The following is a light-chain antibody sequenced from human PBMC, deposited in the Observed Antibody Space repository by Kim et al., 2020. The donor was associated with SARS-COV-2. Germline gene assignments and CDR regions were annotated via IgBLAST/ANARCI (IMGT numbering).Light chain of an antibody. J-gene: IGKJ3*01. CDR3: QQYDNLLT. CDR2: DAS. V-gene: IGKV1-33*01. Sequence: SASVGDRVTRTCQASQDISNYLNWYQQKPGKAPKLLIYDASNLETGVPSRFSGSGSGTDFTFTISSLQPEDIATYYCQQYDNLLTFGPGTKVDIK. CDR1: QDISNY.